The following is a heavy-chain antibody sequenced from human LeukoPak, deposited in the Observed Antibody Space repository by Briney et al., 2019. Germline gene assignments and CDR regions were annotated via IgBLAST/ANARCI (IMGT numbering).Heavy chain of an antibody. CDR3: ARGGPYYYGSGSYYKLGY. J-gene: IGHJ4*02. CDR2: ISHSGSA. Sequence: PSETLSLTCAVYGGSFSGYYWSWIRQPPGKGLEWIGEISHSGSANYNPSLKSRVTISVDTSKNQFSLKLSSVTAADTAVYYCARGGPYYYGSGSYYKLGYWGQGTLVTVSS. V-gene: IGHV4-34*01. CDR1: GGSFSGYY. D-gene: IGHD3-10*01.